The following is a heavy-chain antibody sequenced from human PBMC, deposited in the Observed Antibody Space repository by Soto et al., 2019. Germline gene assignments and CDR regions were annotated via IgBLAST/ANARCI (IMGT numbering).Heavy chain of an antibody. V-gene: IGHV1-8*02. CDR2: MNPNSGNT. D-gene: IGHD3-22*01. CDR3: ARVGYYYDSSGYYLSFDY. CDR1: AHIFTSYY. Sequence: ASVKVSCKASAHIFTSYYVYWVRQAPGQGLEWMGWMNPNSGNTGYAQKFQGRVTMTRNTSISTAYMELSSLRSEDTAVYYCARVGYYYDSSGYYLSFDYWGQGTLVTVSS. J-gene: IGHJ4*02.